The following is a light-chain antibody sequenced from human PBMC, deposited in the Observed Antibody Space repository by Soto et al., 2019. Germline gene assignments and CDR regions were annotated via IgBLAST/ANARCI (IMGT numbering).Light chain of an antibody. CDR1: QGISRS. J-gene: IGKJ5*01. V-gene: IGKV1D-12*01. CDR3: QRADTRPIT. CDR2: SAS. Sequence: DIQMTQSPSSVSASVGDRVTITCQASQGISRSLAWYQQKPGKAPKLLIYSASSLQSGVPSRFSGSGFGTDFPLTISSLQPEGVATYHCQRADTRPITFGQGTRLVI.